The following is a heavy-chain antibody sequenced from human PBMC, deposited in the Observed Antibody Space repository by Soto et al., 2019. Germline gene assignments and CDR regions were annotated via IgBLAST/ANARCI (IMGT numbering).Heavy chain of an antibody. CDR3: TTDGLRDALEGFGY. CDR1: GFIFSSAW. V-gene: IGHV3-15*07. J-gene: IGHJ1*01. CDR2: IKTKVDGGTT. Sequence: EVQLVESGGGLVKPGGSLRLSCAASGFIFSSAWMNWVRQAPGKGLEWVGRIKTKVDGGTTAYAAAGRGRFTISRDDSKYTAYLQMTSLKSEDAAVYYCTTDGLRDALEGFGYWGQGTLVTVSS. D-gene: IGHD3-3*01.